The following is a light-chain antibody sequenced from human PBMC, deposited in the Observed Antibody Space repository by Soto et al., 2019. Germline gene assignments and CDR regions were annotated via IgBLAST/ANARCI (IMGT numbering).Light chain of an antibody. V-gene: IGKV1-39*01. J-gene: IGKJ1*01. Sequence: DIQMTQSPSSLSASVGDRVTITCRAIQSIASYLNWYQQKPGKAPRLLIFATSNLQSGVPSRFSGSGSGTHFTLSISSLQPEDSATYYCQQTRTVPPEWTFGQGTKVDIK. CDR3: QQTRTVPPEWT. CDR1: QSIASY. CDR2: ATS.